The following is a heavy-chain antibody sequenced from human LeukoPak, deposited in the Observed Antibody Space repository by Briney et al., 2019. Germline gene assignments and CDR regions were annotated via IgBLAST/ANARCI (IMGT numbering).Heavy chain of an antibody. Sequence: ASVKVSCKASGYTFTSYGISWVRQAPGQGLEWMGWISAYNGNTNYAQKLQGRVTMTTDTPTSTAYMELRSLRSDDTAVYYCARDAIPYRGYSSSFEYWGQGTLVTVSS. CDR2: ISAYNGNT. CDR1: GYTFTSYG. CDR3: ARDAIPYRGYSSSFEY. V-gene: IGHV1-18*01. D-gene: IGHD6-13*01. J-gene: IGHJ4*02.